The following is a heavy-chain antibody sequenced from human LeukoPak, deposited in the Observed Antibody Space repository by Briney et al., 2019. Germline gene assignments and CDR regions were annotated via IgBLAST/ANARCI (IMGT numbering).Heavy chain of an antibody. V-gene: IGHV5-51*01. CDR1: GYRFTSYW. Sequence: GESLQISCEGFGYRFTSYWIGWGRQMPGKGLEWMGIIYPGDSDTRYRPSSQDQVTISADKSISTAYLQWSSLEASDTAMYYCARHTADGDGWGFDYWGQGTLVTVSS. CDR2: IYPGDSDT. D-gene: IGHD5-24*01. CDR3: ARHTADGDGWGFDY. J-gene: IGHJ4*02.